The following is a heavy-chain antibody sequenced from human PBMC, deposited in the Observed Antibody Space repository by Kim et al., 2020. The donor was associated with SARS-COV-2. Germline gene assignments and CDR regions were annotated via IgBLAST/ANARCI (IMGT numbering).Heavy chain of an antibody. V-gene: IGHV3-64*01. CDR2: ISSNGGST. Sequence: GGSLRLSCAASGFTFSSYAMHWVRQAPGKGLEYVSAISSNGGSTYYANSVKGRFTISRDNSKNTLYLQMGSLRAEDMAVYYCARGSYYYDSSGYYYVGQGTLVTVSS. CDR3: ARGSYYYDSSGYYY. CDR1: GFTFSSYA. D-gene: IGHD3-22*01. J-gene: IGHJ4*02.